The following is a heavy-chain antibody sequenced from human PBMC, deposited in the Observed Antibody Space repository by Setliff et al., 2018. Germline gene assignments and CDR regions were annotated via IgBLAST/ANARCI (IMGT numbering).Heavy chain of an antibody. D-gene: IGHD3-10*01. CDR2: IYYSGNSNYDT. J-gene: IGHJ4*02. CDR1: GGSINSYY. Sequence: PSETLSLTCSVSGGSINSYYWNWIRQPPGKGLEWIGYIYYSGNSNYDTNYNPSLKSRVTISTDTSKNEFSLKLSSVTAADTAVYYCARGGYYGSGSYKHWGQGTLVTVS. V-gene: IGHV4-59*12. CDR3: ARGGYYGSGSYKH.